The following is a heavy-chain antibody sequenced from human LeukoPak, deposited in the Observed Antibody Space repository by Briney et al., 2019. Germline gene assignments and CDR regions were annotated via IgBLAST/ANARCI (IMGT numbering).Heavy chain of an antibody. J-gene: IGHJ6*03. Sequence: GGSLRLSCAASGFTFSSYAMHWVRQAPGKGLEWVAVISYDGSNKYYADSVKGRFTISRDNAKDSLYLQMNSLRAEDTALYYCARVSLRGYDFWSGYSHYYYYMDVWGKGTTVTVSS. D-gene: IGHD3-3*01. CDR1: GFTFSSYA. CDR2: ISYDGSNK. V-gene: IGHV3-30*03. CDR3: ARVSLRGYDFWSGYSHYYYYMDV.